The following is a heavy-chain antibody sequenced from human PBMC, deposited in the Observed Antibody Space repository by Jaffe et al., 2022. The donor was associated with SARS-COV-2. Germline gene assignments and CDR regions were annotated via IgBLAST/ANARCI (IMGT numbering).Heavy chain of an antibody. CDR2: IRSKAYGGTT. Sequence: EVQLVESGGGLVQPGRSLRLSCTASGFTFGDYAMSWVRQAPGKGLEWVGFIRSKAYGGTTEYAASVKGRFTISRDDSKSIAYLQMNSLKTEDTAVYYCTRDPFDCSGGSCYSKLDYWGQGTLVTVSS. V-gene: IGHV3-49*04. D-gene: IGHD2-15*01. CDR3: TRDPFDCSGGSCYSKLDY. CDR1: GFTFGDYA. J-gene: IGHJ4*02.